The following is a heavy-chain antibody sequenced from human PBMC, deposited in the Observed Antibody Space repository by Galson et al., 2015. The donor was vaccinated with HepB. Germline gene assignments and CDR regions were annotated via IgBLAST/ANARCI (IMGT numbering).Heavy chain of an antibody. CDR1: GYTFTDNA. CDR2: FNTYTGHT. J-gene: IGHJ4*02. D-gene: IGHD3/OR15-3a*01. CDR3: ARSSRQFRSLDSGAPYFDS. V-gene: IGHV1-18*04. Sequence: SVKVSCKASGYTFTDNAVTWVRQAPGQGPEWLGWFNTYTGHTQYAQIVQDRLNMTTDASSTTAYMDLGSLTSDDTAVYYCARSSRQFRSLDSGAPYFDSWGQGTLVTVSS.